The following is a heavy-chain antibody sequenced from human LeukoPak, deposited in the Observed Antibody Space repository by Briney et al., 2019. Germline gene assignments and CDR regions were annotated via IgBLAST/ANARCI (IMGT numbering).Heavy chain of an antibody. D-gene: IGHD1-26*01. CDR2: IYTSGST. Sequence: SETLSLTCTVSGSSISSYYWSWIRQPAGKGLEWIGRIYTSGSTNYNPSLKSRVTMSVDTSKNQFSLKLSPVTAADTAVYYCARDIGEWELLGGNYFDYWGQGTLVTVSS. CDR1: GSSISSYY. V-gene: IGHV4-4*07. J-gene: IGHJ4*02. CDR3: ARDIGEWELLGGNYFDY.